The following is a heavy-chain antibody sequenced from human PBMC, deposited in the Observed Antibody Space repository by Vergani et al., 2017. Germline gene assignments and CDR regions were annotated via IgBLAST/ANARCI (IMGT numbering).Heavy chain of an antibody. CDR2: MNAGNGNT. CDR1: GYTFTSYA. V-gene: IGHV1-3*01. Sequence: QVQLVQSGAEVKKPGASVKVSCKASGYTFTSYAMHWVRQAPGQRLEWMGWMNAGNGNTKYSQEFQGRVTITRDTSASTAYMELSSLGSEDTAVYYCARPTYYYDSSGYPDAFDIWGQGTMVTVSS. D-gene: IGHD3-22*01. CDR3: ARPTYYYDSSGYPDAFDI. J-gene: IGHJ3*02.